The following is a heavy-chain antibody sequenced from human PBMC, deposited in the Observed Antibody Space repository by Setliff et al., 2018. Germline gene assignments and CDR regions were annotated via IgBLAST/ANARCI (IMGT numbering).Heavy chain of an antibody. D-gene: IGHD4-17*01. V-gene: IGHV1-69*10. CDR2: IIPILGIA. CDR1: GGTFSSYA. J-gene: IGHJ3*02. CDR3: ARDIDRVTTSRLLGAFDI. Sequence: ASVKVSCKASGGTFSSYAISWVRQAPGQGLEWMGGIIPILGIANYAQKFQGRVTITADESTSTAYMELSSLRSEDTAVYYCARDIDRVTTSRLLGAFDIWGQGTMVTVSS.